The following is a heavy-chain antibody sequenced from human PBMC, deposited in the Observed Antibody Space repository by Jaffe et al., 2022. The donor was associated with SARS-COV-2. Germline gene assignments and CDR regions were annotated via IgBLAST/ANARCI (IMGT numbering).Heavy chain of an antibody. V-gene: IGHV3-53*01. J-gene: IGHJ4*02. CDR3: AKLETTGYDFDF. CDR2: VNNGGNT. D-gene: IGHD5-12*01. CDR1: GLTVSSNY. Sequence: QLVESGGGLIQPGGSLRLSCAASGLTVSSNYMGWVRQAPGKGLEWVSAVNNGGNTYYADSVKGRFTISRDNYNNTMYLQMNSLRADDTAVYYCAKLETTGYDFDFWGQGTLVAVSS.